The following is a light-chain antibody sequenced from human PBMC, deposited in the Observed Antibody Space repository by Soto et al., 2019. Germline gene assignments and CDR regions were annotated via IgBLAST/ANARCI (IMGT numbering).Light chain of an antibody. CDR2: GAS. CDR3: KQYKEWPPFT. CDR1: QSVSSN. J-gene: IGKJ5*01. Sequence: EIVMTQSPATLSVSPGETATLSCSASQSVSSNVAWYQQKPGQAPRLLILGASTRATGIPARFSGSGSGTEFTLSISSLQSEDFAVYYCKQYKEWPPFTFGQGTRLEIK. V-gene: IGKV3-15*01.